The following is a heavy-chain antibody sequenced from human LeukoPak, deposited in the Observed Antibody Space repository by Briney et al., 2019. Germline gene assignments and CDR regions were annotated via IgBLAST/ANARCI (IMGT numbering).Heavy chain of an antibody. CDR2: IWYGVSNK. D-gene: IGHD6-13*01. J-gene: IGHJ6*03. CDR3: ARDFDSSSWYNYYYYMDV. V-gene: IGHV3-33*01. CDR1: GLTFSSYG. Sequence: VRSLRVSCAASGLTFSSYGMHWVRQAPGKGLEWVAVIWYGVSNKYYADSVKGRFTISRDNSKNTLYLQMNSLSAEDTAVYYCARDFDSSSWYNYYYYMDVWGKGTTVTVSS.